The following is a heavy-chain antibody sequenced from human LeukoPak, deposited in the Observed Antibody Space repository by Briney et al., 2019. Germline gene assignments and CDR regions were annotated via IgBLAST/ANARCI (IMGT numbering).Heavy chain of an antibody. CDR3: ARVPVASWIQLDS. CDR1: GFSVSSNY. V-gene: IGHV3-53*01. Sequence: PGGSLRLSCAASGFSVSSNYMSWVRQAPGKWLDWVSLIYSGDRTYFADSVRGRFTISRDNSKNTLYLQMNSLRAEDTALYYCARVPVASWIQLDSWGQGTLVTVSS. D-gene: IGHD6-13*01. J-gene: IGHJ4*02. CDR2: IYSGDRT.